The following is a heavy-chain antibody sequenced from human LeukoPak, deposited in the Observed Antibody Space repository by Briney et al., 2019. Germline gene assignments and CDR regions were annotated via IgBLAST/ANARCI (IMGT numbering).Heavy chain of an antibody. CDR3: ARDRKCSSTSCPYYYYYGMDV. J-gene: IGHJ6*02. Sequence: RASVKVSCKASGYTFTDYYIHWVRQAPGQGLEWMGWISAYNGNTNYAQKLQGRVTMTTDTSTSTAYMELRSLRSDDTAVYYCARDRKCSSTSCPYYYYYGMDVWGQGTTVTVSS. CDR2: ISAYNGNT. D-gene: IGHD2-2*01. CDR1: GYTFTDYY. V-gene: IGHV1-18*04.